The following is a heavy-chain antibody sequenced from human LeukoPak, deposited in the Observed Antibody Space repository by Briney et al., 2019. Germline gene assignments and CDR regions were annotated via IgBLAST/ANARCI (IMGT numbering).Heavy chain of an antibody. J-gene: IGHJ4*02. CDR3: ARGPGDGYNYAIFDY. CDR1: GFTVSSNY. D-gene: IGHD5-24*01. V-gene: IGHV3-66*01. Sequence: PGGSLRLSCAASGFTVSSNYMTWVRQAPGKGLEWVSVIYSGGSTYYADSVKGRFTISRDNSKNTLFLQMNSLRAEDTAVYYCARGPGDGYNYAIFDYWGQGTLVTVSS. CDR2: IYSGGST.